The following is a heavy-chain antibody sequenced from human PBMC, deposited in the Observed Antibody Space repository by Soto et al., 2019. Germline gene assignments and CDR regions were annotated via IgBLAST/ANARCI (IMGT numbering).Heavy chain of an antibody. CDR1: GLTVSSNY. CDR2: IYSDGTT. V-gene: IGHV3-66*01. CDR3: ARAAGLY. Sequence: EVQLVESGGGLVQPGGSLRLSCAASGLTVSSNYMSWVRQAPGKGLEWLSVIYSDGTTYYGDSVKGRFTISRDNSKNTLYLKMTRLRAEDTAVSYCARAAGLYWGQGTLVSVSS. J-gene: IGHJ4*02. D-gene: IGHD3-10*01.